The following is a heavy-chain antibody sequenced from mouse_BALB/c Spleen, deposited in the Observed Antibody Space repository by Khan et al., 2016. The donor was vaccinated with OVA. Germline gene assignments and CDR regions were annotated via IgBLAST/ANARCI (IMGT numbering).Heavy chain of an antibody. CDR3: ARDGSRYNYAIDY. V-gene: IGHV3-2*02. J-gene: IGHJ4*01. CDR1: GYSITSDYA. CDR2: ISYSGST. D-gene: IGHD2-3*01. Sequence: EVQLQESGPGLVKPSQSLSLTCTVTGYSITSDYAWNWIRQFPGNKLEWMGYISYSGSTSYNPSLKSRISITRDTSKNQFFLQLNSVTTEDTATYYCARDGSRYNYAIDYWGPGTAVTVSS.